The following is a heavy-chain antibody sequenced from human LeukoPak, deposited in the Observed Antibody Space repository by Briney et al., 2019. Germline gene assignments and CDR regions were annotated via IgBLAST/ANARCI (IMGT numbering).Heavy chain of an antibody. Sequence: GGSLRLSCAASGFTFSSYEMNWVRKAPGKGLEWVSYISSSGSTIYYADSVKGRFTISRDNAKNSLYLQMNSLRAEDTAVYYCVRTWWLRSMDVWGKGTTVTISS. V-gene: IGHV3-48*03. CDR1: GFTFSSYE. J-gene: IGHJ6*03. CDR3: VRTWWLRSMDV. CDR2: ISSSGSTI. D-gene: IGHD5-12*01.